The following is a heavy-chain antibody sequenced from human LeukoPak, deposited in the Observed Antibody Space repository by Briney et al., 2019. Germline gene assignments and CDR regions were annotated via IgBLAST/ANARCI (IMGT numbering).Heavy chain of an antibody. CDR2: IYYSGST. J-gene: IGHJ3*02. CDR3: ATLYSGGYQGLDI. Sequence: SETLSLTCTVSGGSISSNKYYWGWIRQPPGKGLEWIGSIYYSGSTYYNPTLKSRVTIFVDTSKNQFSLKLSSVTAADTAVYYCATLYSGGYQGLDIWGQGTMVIVSS. D-gene: IGHD1-26*01. CDR1: GGSISSNKYY. V-gene: IGHV4-39*01.